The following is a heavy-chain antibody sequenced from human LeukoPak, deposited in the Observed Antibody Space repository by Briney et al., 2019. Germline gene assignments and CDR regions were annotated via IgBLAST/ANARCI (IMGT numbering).Heavy chain of an antibody. CDR3: ARGGDGYKQAFHY. CDR2: IYYSGST. Sequence: PSETPSLTCSVSGGSISSGGCYWRWIRQHPGKGLEWIGYIYYSGSTCYKSSLESRVTLSLDTSKNQFSLKLSSVTAADTAVYYCARGGDGYKQAFHYWGQGTLVTVSS. D-gene: IGHD5-24*01. V-gene: IGHV4-31*03. CDR1: GGSISSGGCY. J-gene: IGHJ4*02.